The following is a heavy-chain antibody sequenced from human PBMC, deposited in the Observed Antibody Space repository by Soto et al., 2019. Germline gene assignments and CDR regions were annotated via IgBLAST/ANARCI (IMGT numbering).Heavy chain of an antibody. Sequence: HPGGSLRLSCAASGFTFSSYGMPWVRQASGKGLEWVAFIWYDGSNKYYADFVKGRFTISRDNSKNTLYLHMNSLRVEDTALYYCARVNTMVRRAIPHIWGPGTMETVSS. D-gene: IGHD3-10*01. V-gene: IGHV3-33*01. CDR1: GFTFSSYG. J-gene: IGHJ3*02. CDR3: ARVNTMVRRAIPHI. CDR2: IWYDGSNK.